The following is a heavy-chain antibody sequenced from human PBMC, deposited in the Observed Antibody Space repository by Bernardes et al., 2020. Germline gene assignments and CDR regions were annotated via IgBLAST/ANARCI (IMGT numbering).Heavy chain of an antibody. D-gene: IGHD7-27*01. V-gene: IGHV4-59*01. Sequence: SETLSLTCTVSGGSISSYYWSWIRQPPGKRLEWIGYIYYSGSTNYNPSLKSRVSISIDTSKNQFSLRLSSVTAADTAVYYCARTENWGDWYFDLWGRGTLVTVSS. J-gene: IGHJ2*01. CDR1: GGSISSYY. CDR2: IYYSGST. CDR3: ARTENWGDWYFDL.